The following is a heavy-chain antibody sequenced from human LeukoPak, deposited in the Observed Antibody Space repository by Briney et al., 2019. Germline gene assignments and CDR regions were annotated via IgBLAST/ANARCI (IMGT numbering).Heavy chain of an antibody. J-gene: IGHJ3*02. Sequence: SETLSLTCTVSGGSISSYYWSWIRQPPGKGLEWVGYIYYSGSTNYNPSLKSRVTISVDTSKNQFSLKLSSVTAADTAVYYCARDRGGSSWYGAFDIWGQGTMVTVSS. D-gene: IGHD6-13*01. CDR3: ARDRGGSSWYGAFDI. V-gene: IGHV4-59*01. CDR2: IYYSGST. CDR1: GGSISSYY.